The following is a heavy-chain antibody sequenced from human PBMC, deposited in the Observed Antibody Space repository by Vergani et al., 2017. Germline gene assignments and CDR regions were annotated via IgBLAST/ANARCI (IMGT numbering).Heavy chain of an antibody. V-gene: IGHV4-39*01. D-gene: IGHD3-16*01. CDR2: IYNSGNG. CDR3: ASGKYYSDSTSHFRGRYFDV. CDR1: GDSIISRSYY. Sequence: QMQLQESGPGLVKASETLSLTCTVSGDSIISRSYYWGWLRQPPGNGLEWIGSIYNSGNGESSSSLKSRVTISADTSKNQFSLRLTSVTAADTAVYYCASGKYYSDSTSHFRGRYFDVWGRGTLVTVPS. J-gene: IGHJ2*01.